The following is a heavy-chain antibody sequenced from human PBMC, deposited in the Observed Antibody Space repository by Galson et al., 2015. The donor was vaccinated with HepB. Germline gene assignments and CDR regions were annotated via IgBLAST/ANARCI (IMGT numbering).Heavy chain of an antibody. J-gene: IGHJ5*02. CDR1: GFTVSSNY. D-gene: IGHD1-26*01. CDR2: IYSGGST. Sequence: SLRLSCAASGFTVSSNYMSWVRQAPGKGLEWVSVIYSGGSTYYADSVKGRFTISRDNSKNTLYLQMNSLRAEDTAVYYCARGGGKRRWGNWFDPWGQGTLVTVSS. CDR3: ARGGGKRRWGNWFDP. V-gene: IGHV3-66*01.